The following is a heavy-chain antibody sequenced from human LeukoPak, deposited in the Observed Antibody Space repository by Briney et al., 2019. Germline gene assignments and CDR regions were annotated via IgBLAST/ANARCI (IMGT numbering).Heavy chain of an antibody. D-gene: IGHD1-26*01. J-gene: IGHJ4*02. CDR1: GFTFSSYW. V-gene: IGHV3-33*08. Sequence: GGSLRLSCAASGFTFSSYWMHWVRQAPGKGLEWVAIIWYDGSVTYYEDSVKGRFTISRDNSKSTLYLQMDSLRAEDTAVYYCARHGSGRNNFDPLDHWGQGTLVTVSS. CDR2: IWYDGSVT. CDR3: ARHGSGRNNFDPLDH.